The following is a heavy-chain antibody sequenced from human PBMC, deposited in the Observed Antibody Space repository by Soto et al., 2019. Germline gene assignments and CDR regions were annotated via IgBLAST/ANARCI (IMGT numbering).Heavy chain of an antibody. V-gene: IGHV2-5*02. Sequence: QITLKESGPTLVKPTQTLTLTCTFSGFSLSTSGVGVGWIRQPPGKALEWLALIYWDDDKRYSPSLKSRLTITKDTSKNQAVLTMTNMDPVDTATYYCAHITYNCSGGSCYPTFAFDIWGQGTMVTVSS. J-gene: IGHJ3*02. CDR3: AHITYNCSGGSCYPTFAFDI. D-gene: IGHD2-15*01. CDR1: GFSLSTSGVG. CDR2: IYWDDDK.